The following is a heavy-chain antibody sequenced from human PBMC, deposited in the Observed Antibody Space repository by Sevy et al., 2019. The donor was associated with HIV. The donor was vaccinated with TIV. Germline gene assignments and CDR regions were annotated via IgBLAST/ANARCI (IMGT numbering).Heavy chain of an antibody. CDR1: GGSISSSPYY. J-gene: IGHJ2*01. V-gene: IGHV4-39*01. CDR3: ARHRAYCSDGSCYSPWYFNL. D-gene: IGHD2-15*01. CDR2: FYDTGSA. Sequence: SETLSLTCTVSGGSISSSPYYWSWIRQPLGKGLEWIGSFYDTGSAYYNPSLKSRVTISVDTSKNQFSLRLSSVTAADTALYYCARHRAYCSDGSCYSPWYFNLWGRSTLVTVSS.